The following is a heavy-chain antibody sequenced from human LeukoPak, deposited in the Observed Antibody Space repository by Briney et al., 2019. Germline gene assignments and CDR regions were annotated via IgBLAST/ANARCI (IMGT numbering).Heavy chain of an antibody. CDR1: EFTFSSYS. J-gene: IGHJ4*02. D-gene: IGHD4-23*01. Sequence: GGSLRLSCAASEFTFSSYSMNWVRQAPGKGLEWVSYISSRSNIISYADSVKGRFTISTDNAKNSLYLQMNSLRAEDTAVYYCARVWTTVDVEIDYWGQGTLVTVSS. V-gene: IGHV3-48*01. CDR2: ISSRSNII. CDR3: ARVWTTVDVEIDY.